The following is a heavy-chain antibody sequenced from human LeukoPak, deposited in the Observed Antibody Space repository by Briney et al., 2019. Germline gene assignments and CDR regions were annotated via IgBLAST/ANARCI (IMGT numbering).Heavy chain of an antibody. D-gene: IGHD6-13*01. CDR1: GGSISTFY. Sequence: SETLSLTCTVSGGSISTFYWGWIRQPPGKGLEWIGSIYYSGSTYYNPSLKSRVTISVDTSKNQFSLKLSSVTAADTAVYYCARQGMGYAFDIWGQGTMVTVSS. CDR2: IYYSGST. CDR3: ARQGMGYAFDI. J-gene: IGHJ3*02. V-gene: IGHV4-39*01.